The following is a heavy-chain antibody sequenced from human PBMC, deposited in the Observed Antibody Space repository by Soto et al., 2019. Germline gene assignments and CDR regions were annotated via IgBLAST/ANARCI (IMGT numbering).Heavy chain of an antibody. CDR2: IYYRGIA. V-gene: IGHV4-61*01. J-gene: IGHJ6*02. D-gene: IGHD3-10*01. Sequence: SETLSLTCTVSGGSVSSGSYYWSWIRQPPGQGLGWIGYIYYRGIAAYYPTLKRRVTVSVDTATNQFSLRLSTVTAADTAVCYFARGGFGEHYVMVVWGQGNSVTVSS. CDR3: ARGGFGEHYVMVV. CDR1: GGSVSSGSYY.